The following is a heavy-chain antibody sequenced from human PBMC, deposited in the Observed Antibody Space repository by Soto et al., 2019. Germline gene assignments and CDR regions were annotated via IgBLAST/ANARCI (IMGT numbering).Heavy chain of an antibody. CDR3: AKQCAGYSYGTFYYYYGMDV. D-gene: IGHD5-18*01. V-gene: IGHV1-8*01. CDR2: MNPNSGNT. Sequence: ASVKVSCKASGYTFTSYDINWVRQATGQGLEWMGWMNPNSGNTGYAQKFQGRVTMTRNTSISTAYMELSSLRSEDTAVYYCAKQCAGYSYGTFYYYYGMDVWGQGTTVTVSS. CDR1: GYTFTSYD. J-gene: IGHJ6*02.